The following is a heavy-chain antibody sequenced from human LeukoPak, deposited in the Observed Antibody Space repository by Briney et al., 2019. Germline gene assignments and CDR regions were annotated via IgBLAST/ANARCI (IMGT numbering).Heavy chain of an antibody. J-gene: IGHJ3*02. Sequence: PGGSLRLSCATSGFTFSTYEMDWVRQAPGKGLEWVSYISGSGSIYYTGSVKGRFTISRDNAKNSLYLQMNSLRAEDTAIYYCAREGYGGTSDAFDIWGQGTMVTVSS. CDR1: GFTFSTYE. D-gene: IGHD4-23*01. CDR3: AREGYGGTSDAFDI. V-gene: IGHV3-48*03. CDR2: ISGSGSI.